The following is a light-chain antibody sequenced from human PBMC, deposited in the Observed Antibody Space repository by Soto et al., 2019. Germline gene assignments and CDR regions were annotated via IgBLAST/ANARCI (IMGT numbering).Light chain of an antibody. CDR2: AAS. V-gene: IGKV1-27*01. Sequence: EVTQKKYSQSASVGDRVTITCHASQGISNYLAWYQQKPGKVPRLLIHAASTLQSGVPSRFSGSGSGTDVTLTISSLQPEDVATYNCQIYTSALRPFGQ. J-gene: IGKJ1*01. CDR3: QIYTSALRP. CDR1: QGISNY.